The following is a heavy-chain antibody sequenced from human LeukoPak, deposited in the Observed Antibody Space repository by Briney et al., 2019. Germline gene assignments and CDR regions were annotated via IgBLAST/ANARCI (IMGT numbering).Heavy chain of an antibody. V-gene: IGHV3-13*01. J-gene: IGHJ3*02. Sequence: QSGGSLRLSCAASRFTFSSYDMHWVRQATGKGLEWVSAIGTAGDTYYPGSVKGRFTISRENAKNSLYLQMNSLRAGDTAVYYCARMATPGGSRAFDIWGQGTMVTVSS. D-gene: IGHD5-12*01. CDR1: RFTFSSYD. CDR2: IGTAGDT. CDR3: ARMATPGGSRAFDI.